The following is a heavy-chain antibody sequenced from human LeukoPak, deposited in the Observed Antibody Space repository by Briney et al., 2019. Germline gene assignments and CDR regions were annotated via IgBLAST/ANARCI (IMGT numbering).Heavy chain of an antibody. D-gene: IGHD5-12*01. V-gene: IGHV3-48*02. CDR1: GFTFSTYS. J-gene: IGHJ4*02. Sequence: VGSLRLSCAASGFTFSTYSMNWVRQAPGKGLEWVSYISSSSNTIYYADSVKGRFTISRDNAKNSLYLQMNSLRDEDTAVYYCARDILTKQAYSGYDNWGQGTLVTVSS. CDR2: ISSSSNTI. CDR3: ARDILTKQAYSGYDN.